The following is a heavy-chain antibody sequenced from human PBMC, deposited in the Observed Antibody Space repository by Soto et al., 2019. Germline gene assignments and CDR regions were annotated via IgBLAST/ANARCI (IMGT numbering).Heavy chain of an antibody. D-gene: IGHD6-19*01. J-gene: IGHJ4*02. CDR2: ISSHGRDI. CDR3: ARGAALAGKLDL. CDR1: GFTFTSDS. V-gene: IGHV3-21*06. Sequence: GGSLRLSCEASGFTFTSDSMTWVRQAPGKGLEWVSSISSHGRDIFYADSVKGRFTISRDNAKDSLHLQMNSLAGEDSAVYYCARGAALAGKLDLWGQGTLVTVSS.